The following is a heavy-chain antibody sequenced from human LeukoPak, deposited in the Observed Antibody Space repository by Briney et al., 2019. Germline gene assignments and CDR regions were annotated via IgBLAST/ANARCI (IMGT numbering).Heavy chain of an antibody. CDR3: ARLEPYCSSTSCYREPERRHAFDI. J-gene: IGHJ3*02. D-gene: IGHD2-2*01. Sequence: GGSLRLSCAASGFTVSSNYMSWVRQAPGKGLEWVSVIYSGGSTYYAVSVKGRFTISRDNSKNTLYLQMNSLRAEDAAVYYCARLEPYCSSTSCYREPERRHAFDIWGQGTMVTVSS. CDR1: GFTVSSNY. CDR2: IYSGGST. V-gene: IGHV3-53*01.